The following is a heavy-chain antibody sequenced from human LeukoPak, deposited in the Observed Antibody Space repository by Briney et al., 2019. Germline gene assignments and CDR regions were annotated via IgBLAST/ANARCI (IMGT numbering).Heavy chain of an antibody. Sequence: GGSLRLSCAASGFTFSSYAMHWVRQAPGKGLEWVALILYDESNKYYADSVKGRFTISRDNSKNTLYMQMNSPRAEDTAVYYCARDRGSTEFDYWGQGTLVTVSS. V-gene: IGHV3-30*04. CDR2: ILYDESNK. CDR1: GFTFSSYA. D-gene: IGHD1-26*01. CDR3: ARDRGSTEFDY. J-gene: IGHJ4*02.